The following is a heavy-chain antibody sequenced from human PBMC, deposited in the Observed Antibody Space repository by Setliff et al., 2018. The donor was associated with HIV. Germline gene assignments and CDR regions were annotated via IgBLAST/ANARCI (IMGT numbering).Heavy chain of an antibody. J-gene: IGHJ2*01. CDR3: ASDQAAAVSSSWYFDL. V-gene: IGHV1-69*10. CDR1: GGTFSSYA. D-gene: IGHD6-13*01. CDR2: IIPILGIS. Sequence: GASVKVSCKASGGTFSSYAISGVRQAPGQGLEWMGGIIPILGISNYAQKFQGRVTINADKSTSTAYMELSSLRSEDTAVYYCASDQAAAVSSSWYFDLWGRGTLVTVSS.